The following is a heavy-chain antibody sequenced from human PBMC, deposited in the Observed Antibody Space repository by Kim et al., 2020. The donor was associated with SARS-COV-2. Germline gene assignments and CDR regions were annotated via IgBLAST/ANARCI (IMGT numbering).Heavy chain of an antibody. J-gene: IGHJ4*02. CDR3: ARTSSSWSLR. V-gene: IGHV3-11*01. Sequence: IYYADSVEGRFTISRDNARNSLNLQMINLRAEDTAVYYCARTSSSWSLRWGQGTLVTVSS. D-gene: IGHD6-13*01. CDR2: I.